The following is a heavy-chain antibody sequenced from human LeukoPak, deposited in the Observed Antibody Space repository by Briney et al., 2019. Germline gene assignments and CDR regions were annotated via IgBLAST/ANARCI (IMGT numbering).Heavy chain of an antibody. CDR3: ARVVGQRITMVRGVGY. CDR2: ISSSGSTI. CDR1: GFTFSDYY. D-gene: IGHD3-10*01. Sequence: GGSLRLSCAASGFTFSDYYMSWIRQAPGKGLEWVSYISSSGSTIYYADSVKGRFTISRDNAKNSLYLQMNSLRAEDTAVYYCARVVGQRITMVRGVGYRGQGTLVTVSS. V-gene: IGHV3-11*01. J-gene: IGHJ4*02.